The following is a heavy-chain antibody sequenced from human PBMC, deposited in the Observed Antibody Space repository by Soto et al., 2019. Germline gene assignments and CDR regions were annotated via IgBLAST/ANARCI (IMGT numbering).Heavy chain of an antibody. J-gene: IGHJ5*02. Sequence: SETLSLTCFVSGYFIGAGGYYWSWIRHHPGKGLEWVGSFYSSGSIIYNPSLRSRVSISGDMSTNQFSMSLTSVTAADTARYYCARMYSSGSGWFHPWRQRTLVTVSS. CDR1: GYFIGAGGYY. V-gene: IGHV4-31*02. CDR2: FYSSGSI. D-gene: IGHD6-19*01. CDR3: ARMYSSGSGWFHP.